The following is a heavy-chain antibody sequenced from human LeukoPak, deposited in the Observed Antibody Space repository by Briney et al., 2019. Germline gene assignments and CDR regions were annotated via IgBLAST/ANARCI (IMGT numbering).Heavy chain of an antibody. CDR2: IWYDGSNK. CDR1: GFTFSSYG. D-gene: IGHD6-13*01. J-gene: IGHJ4*02. V-gene: IGHV3-33*01. CDR3: ASQGLAAAGAFDY. Sequence: GRSLRLSCAASGFTFSSYGMHWVRQAPGKGLEWVAVIWYDGSNKYYADSVKGRFTISRDNSKNTLYLQMNSLRAEDTAVYYCASQGLAAAGAFDYWGQGTLVTVSS.